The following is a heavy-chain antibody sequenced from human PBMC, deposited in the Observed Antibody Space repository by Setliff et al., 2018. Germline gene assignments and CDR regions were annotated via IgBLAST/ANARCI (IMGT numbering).Heavy chain of an antibody. V-gene: IGHV1-18*01. J-gene: IGHJ4*02. CDR2: ISGYTGNT. D-gene: IGHD2-8*01. Sequence: ASVKVSCKGSGYILSSYGISWVRQAPGQGLEWMGWISGYTGNTNYAQKLQGRVSMTTDTSTNTAYMELSNLRYDDTAIYYCSRLARYCSTTTCQRASGAEVWGQGTLVTVSS. CDR3: SRLARYCSTTTCQRASGAEV. CDR1: GYILSSYG.